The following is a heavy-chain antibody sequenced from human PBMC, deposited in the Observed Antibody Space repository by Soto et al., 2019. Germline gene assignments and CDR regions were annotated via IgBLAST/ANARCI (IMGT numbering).Heavy chain of an antibody. Sequence: GGSLRLSCAASGITVTNAWMGWVRQAPGKGLEWVARLKSKSAGGASDYAAPVKGRFSISRDDSRNTLFLQMNSLKTEDTAVYHCTTDGGVSAYPLFCAWGQGTLVTVSS. CDR3: TTDGGVSAYPLFCA. CDR2: LKSKSAGGAS. D-gene: IGHD2-8*02. CDR1: GITVTNAW. J-gene: IGHJ5*02. V-gene: IGHV3-15*01.